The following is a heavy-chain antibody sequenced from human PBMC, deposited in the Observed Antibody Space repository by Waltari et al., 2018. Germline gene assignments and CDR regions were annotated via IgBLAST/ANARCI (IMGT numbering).Heavy chain of an antibody. CDR1: GTSISNNF. CDR3: ARGGLDGFDS. J-gene: IGHJ4*02. Sequence: QVQLQESGPGLVKPSETLSLTFKVSGTSISNNFWNWVRQTAGKGLEWIGLLYNSGITNHNPSLKSRVTMSTDTYKTQFSLKLHSVTAADTAVYFCARGGLDGFDSWGQGILVTVS. CDR2: LYNSGIT. D-gene: IGHD1-26*01. V-gene: IGHV4-4*07.